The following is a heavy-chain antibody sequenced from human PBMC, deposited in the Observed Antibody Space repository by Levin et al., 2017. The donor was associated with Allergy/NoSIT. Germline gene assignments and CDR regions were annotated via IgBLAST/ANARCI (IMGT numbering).Heavy chain of an antibody. D-gene: IGHD1-7*01. CDR3: ARGLRTVSTGTLGY. V-gene: IGHV3-74*01. CDR2: INGDGSNT. J-gene: IGHJ4*02. CDR1: EFTFSNYR. Sequence: QSGGSLRLSCAASEFTFSNYRMFWVRQAPGKGLVWVSRINGDGSNTIYADSVEGRFTISRDNAKNTLYLQMSSLTADDTAVYYCARGLRTVSTGTLGYWGQGTLVTVSS.